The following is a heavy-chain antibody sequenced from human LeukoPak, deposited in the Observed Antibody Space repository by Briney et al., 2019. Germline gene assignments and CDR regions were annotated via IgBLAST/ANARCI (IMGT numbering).Heavy chain of an antibody. V-gene: IGHV4-59*01. J-gene: IGHJ4*02. Sequence: SETLSLTCTVSGGSISSYYWSWIRQPPGKGLEWIGYIYYSGSTNYNPSLKSRVTISVDTSKNQFSLKLSSVTAADPAVYYCARDDILTGYYPVWGQGTLVTVSS. D-gene: IGHD3-9*01. CDR1: GGSISSYY. CDR2: IYYSGST. CDR3: ARDDILTGYYPV.